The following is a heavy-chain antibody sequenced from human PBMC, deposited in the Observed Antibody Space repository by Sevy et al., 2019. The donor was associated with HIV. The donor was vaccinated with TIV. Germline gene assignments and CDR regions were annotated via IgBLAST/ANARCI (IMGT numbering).Heavy chain of an antibody. J-gene: IGHJ4*01. V-gene: IGHV3-49*04. CDR1: GFTFGDYC. Sequence: GGSLRLSCTASGFTFGDYCMSWVRQAPGKGLEWVAFLKSDVYGGTVDHAASVRGRFVISRDDSKTIAYLQMNDLKTENTGVYYGTGWKAAKSIFDYWGKEPWSPSPQ. D-gene: IGHD6-13*01. CDR3: TGWKAAKSIFDY. CDR2: LKSDVYGGTV.